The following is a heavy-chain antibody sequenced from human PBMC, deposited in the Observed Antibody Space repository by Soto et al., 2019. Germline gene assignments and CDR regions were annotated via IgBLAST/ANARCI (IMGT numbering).Heavy chain of an antibody. CDR2: ISYDGSNK. CDR1: GFTFSSYA. Sequence: GGSLRLSCLASGFTFSSYAMHWVRQAPGKGLEWVAVISYDGSNKYYADSVKGRFTISRDNSKNTLYLQMNSLRAEDTAVYYCARGPSSLTRFDYWGQGTLVTVSS. CDR3: ARGPSSLTRFDY. J-gene: IGHJ4*02. D-gene: IGHD2-2*01. V-gene: IGHV3-30-3*01.